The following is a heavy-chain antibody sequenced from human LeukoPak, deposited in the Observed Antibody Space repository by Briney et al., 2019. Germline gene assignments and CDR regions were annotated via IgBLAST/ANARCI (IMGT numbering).Heavy chain of an antibody. CDR2: ISWDGGST. CDR3: AKDRGYYGSGSFALGV. V-gene: IGHV3-43D*03. Sequence: GGSLRLSCAASGFTFDDYTMHWVRQAPGKGLEWVSLISWDGGSTYYADSVKGRFTISRDYSKNSLYLQMNSLRAEDTALYYCAKDRGYYGSGSFALGVWGKGTTVTVSS. CDR1: GFTFDDYT. D-gene: IGHD3-10*01. J-gene: IGHJ6*04.